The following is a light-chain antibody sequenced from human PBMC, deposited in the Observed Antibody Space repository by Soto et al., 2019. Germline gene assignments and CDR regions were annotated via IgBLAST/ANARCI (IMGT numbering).Light chain of an antibody. CDR2: GAS. J-gene: IGKJ4*01. V-gene: IGKV3-20*01. CDR3: QXXGSLVLT. CDR1: QSVSSSY. Sequence: EIVLTQSPGTLSLSPGERATLSCRASQSVSSSYLAWYQQKPGQAPRLLIYGASSRATGIPDRFSGSGSGTDFTLTISRLEPEXXAVXYXQXXGSLVLTFGGGTKVEIK.